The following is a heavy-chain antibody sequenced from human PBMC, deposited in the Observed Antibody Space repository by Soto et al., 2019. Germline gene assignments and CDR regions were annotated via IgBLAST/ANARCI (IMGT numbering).Heavy chain of an antibody. J-gene: IGHJ6*02. CDR3: ARGEDAFFYYGLDV. V-gene: IGHV4-59*01. CDR2: IYDTGISGYTPST. Sequence: SETLSLTCTVSGGSITSSYWSWTRRPPGKGLEWIAYIYDTGISGYTPSTSYNPSLKSRVTMSVDTSKSQFSLKLTSVTAAATAVYYCARGEDAFFYYGLDVWGQGITVTVSS. CDR1: GGSITSSY.